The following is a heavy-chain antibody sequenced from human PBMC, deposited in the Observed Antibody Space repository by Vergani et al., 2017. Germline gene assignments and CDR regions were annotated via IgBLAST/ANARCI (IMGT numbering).Heavy chain of an antibody. CDR3: ARDSTTLGPLYGMNV. D-gene: IGHD4-23*01. J-gene: IGHJ6*02. Sequence: QVQLVQSGAEVKKPGASVKVSCKASGYPFTSYYMHWVRQAPGQGLEWMGIINPSGGSTSYAQKFQGRVTMTRDTSTSTVYMELSSLRSEDTAVYYCARDSTTLGPLYGMNVWGQGTTVTVSS. CDR1: GYPFTSYY. V-gene: IGHV1-46*03. CDR2: INPSGGST.